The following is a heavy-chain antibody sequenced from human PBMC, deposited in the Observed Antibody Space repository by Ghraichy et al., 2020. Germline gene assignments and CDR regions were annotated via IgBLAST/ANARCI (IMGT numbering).Heavy chain of an antibody. CDR2: INPHSGST. J-gene: IGHJ5*02. CDR3: ARLRYCSNVRCPIGAGWFDP. Sequence: ASVKVSCKASGYSFTDYFMHWVHQAPGQGLEWMGLINPHSGSTKYAEKFQGRVSMTRDTSITTAYMELSRLRSDDTAVYFCARLRYCSNVRCPIGAGWFDPWGQGTLVTVSS. CDR1: GYSFTDYF. D-gene: IGHD2-8*01. V-gene: IGHV1-2*02.